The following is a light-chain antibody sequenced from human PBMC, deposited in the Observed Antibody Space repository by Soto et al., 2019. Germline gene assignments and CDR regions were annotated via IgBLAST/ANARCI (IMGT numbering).Light chain of an antibody. V-gene: IGKV3-11*01. CDR1: QSVSSY. CDR3: QQRSNWPWT. J-gene: IGKJ1*01. Sequence: EIVLTQSPGTLSLSPGERATLSCRAGQSVSSYLAWYQQKPGQAPRLLIYDASNRATGIPARFSGSGSGTDFTLTISSLEPEDFAVYYCQQRSNWPWTFGQGTNVDI. CDR2: DAS.